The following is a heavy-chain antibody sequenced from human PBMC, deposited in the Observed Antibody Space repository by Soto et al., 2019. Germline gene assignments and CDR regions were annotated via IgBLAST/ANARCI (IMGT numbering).Heavy chain of an antibody. CDR2: MSGSGGST. J-gene: IGHJ3*02. V-gene: IGHV3-23*01. CDR1: GFTFSSYA. D-gene: IGHD5-12*01. Sequence: GGSLRLSCAASGFTFSSYAMSWVRQAPGKGLEWVSAMSGSGGSTYYADSVKGRFTISRDKAKNTLYLQMNSLRGEDTAVFYFARHSVSGYDYGDAFDIWGQGTMVNVSS. CDR3: ARHSVSGYDYGDAFDI.